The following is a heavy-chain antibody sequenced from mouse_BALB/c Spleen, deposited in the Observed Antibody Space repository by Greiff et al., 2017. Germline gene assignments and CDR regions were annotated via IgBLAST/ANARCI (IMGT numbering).Heavy chain of an antibody. CDR2: IDPENGDT. CDR3: NPRQLGLRYYAMDY. D-gene: IGHD3-2*01. V-gene: IGHV14-4*02. Sequence: EVQLKQSGAELVRSGASVKLSCTASGFNIKDYYMHWVKQRPEQGLEWIGWIDPENGDTEYAPKFQGKATMTADTSSNTAYLQLSSLTSEDTAVYYCNPRQLGLRYYAMDYWGQGTSVTVSS. J-gene: IGHJ4*01. CDR1: GFNIKDYY.